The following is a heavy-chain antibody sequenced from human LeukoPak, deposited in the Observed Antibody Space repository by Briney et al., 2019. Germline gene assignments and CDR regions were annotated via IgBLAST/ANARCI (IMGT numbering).Heavy chain of an antibody. Sequence: PGGSLRLSCAASGFSFSTYWMSWVRQAPGKGLEWVANIKQDGSEKYYVDSVKGRFTISRDDTKNSLYLQMNSLRVEDTAVYYCASGRQLGRWGQGTLVTVSS. CDR1: GFSFSTYW. D-gene: IGHD6-13*01. CDR2: IKQDGSEK. CDR3: ASGRQLGR. V-gene: IGHV3-7*03. J-gene: IGHJ4*02.